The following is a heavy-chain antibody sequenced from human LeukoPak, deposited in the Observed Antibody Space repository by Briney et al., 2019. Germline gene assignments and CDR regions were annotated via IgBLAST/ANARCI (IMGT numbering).Heavy chain of an antibody. CDR3: ARDFREGGRTYYYYYMDV. V-gene: IGHV4-31*03. CDR1: GGSISSGGYY. J-gene: IGHJ6*03. Sequence: KTSETLSLTCTVSGGSISSGGYYWSWIRQHPGKGLEWIGYIYYSGSTYYNPSLKSRVTISVDTSKNQFSLKLSSVTAADTAVYYCARDFREGGRTYYYYYMDVWGKGTTVTVSS. CDR2: IYYSGST. D-gene: IGHD3-16*01.